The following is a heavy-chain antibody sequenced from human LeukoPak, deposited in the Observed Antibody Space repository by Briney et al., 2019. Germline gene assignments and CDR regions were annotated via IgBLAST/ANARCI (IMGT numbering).Heavy chain of an antibody. CDR3: ARDRVAGTDAFDI. CDR1: GDSVSINSAA. Sequence: SPTLSLTFAISGDSVSINSAAWNWIRQSPSRGLEWLGRTYYRSKWYNDYAVSVKSRITISPDTSKNQFSLQLNSVTPEDTAVYYCARDRVAGTDAFDIWGQGTMVTVSS. CDR2: TYYRSKWYN. V-gene: IGHV6-1*01. J-gene: IGHJ3*02. D-gene: IGHD6-19*01.